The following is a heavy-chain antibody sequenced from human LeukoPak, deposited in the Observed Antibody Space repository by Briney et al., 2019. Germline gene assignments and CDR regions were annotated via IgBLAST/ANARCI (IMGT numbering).Heavy chain of an antibody. V-gene: IGHV4-39*01. CDR2: IYYSGST. CDR1: GGSISSSSYY. CDR3: ARRVGPNYYYYYMDV. J-gene: IGHJ6*03. Sequence: SETLSLTCTVCGGSISSSSYYWGWIRQPPGKGLEWIGSIYYSGSTYYNPSLKSRVTISVDTSKNQFSLKLSSVTAADTAVYYCARRVGPNYYYYYMDVWGKGTTVTVSS. D-gene: IGHD1-26*01.